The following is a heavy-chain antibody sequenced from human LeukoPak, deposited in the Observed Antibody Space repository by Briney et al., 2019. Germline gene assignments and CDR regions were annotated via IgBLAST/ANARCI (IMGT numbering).Heavy chain of an antibody. CDR3: ARRQKYSSVWDAFDI. Sequence: ASVKVSCKASGYTFTGYYMHWVRQAPGQGLEWMGWINPNSGGTNYAQKFQGRVTMTRDTSISTAYMELSGLRSDDTAVYYCARRQKYSSVWDAFDIWGQGTMVTVSS. CDR1: GYTFTGYY. CDR2: INPNSGGT. V-gene: IGHV1-2*02. D-gene: IGHD6-19*01. J-gene: IGHJ3*02.